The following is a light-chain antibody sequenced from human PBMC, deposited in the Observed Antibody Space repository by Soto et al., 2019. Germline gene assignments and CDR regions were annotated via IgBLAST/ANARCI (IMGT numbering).Light chain of an antibody. CDR1: SGHSSYI. CDR3: ETWESNTQV. V-gene: IGLV4-60*02. J-gene: IGLJ1*01. CDR2: LEGSGSY. Sequence: QSVLTQSSSASASLGSSVKLTCTLSSGHSSYIIAWHQQQPGKAPRYLMKLEGSGSYNKGSGVPDRFSGSSSGADRYLTISNLQFEDEADYYCETWESNTQVLGTGTKVTVL.